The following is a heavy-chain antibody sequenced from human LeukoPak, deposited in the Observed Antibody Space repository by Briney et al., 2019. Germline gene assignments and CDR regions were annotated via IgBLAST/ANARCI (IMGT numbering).Heavy chain of an antibody. Sequence: SETLSLTCTVSGGSISSSSYYWGWIRQPPGKGVEWIGSIYYSGSTYYNPSLKSRVTISVDTSKNQFSLKLSSVTAADTAVYYCARPGSSVAAPLFDYWGQGTLVTVSS. CDR2: IYYSGST. J-gene: IGHJ4*02. CDR1: GGSISSSSYY. V-gene: IGHV4-39*01. CDR3: ARPGSSVAAPLFDY. D-gene: IGHD5-12*01.